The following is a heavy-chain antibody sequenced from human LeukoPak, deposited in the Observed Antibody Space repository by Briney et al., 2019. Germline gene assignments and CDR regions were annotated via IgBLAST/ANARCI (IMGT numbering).Heavy chain of an antibody. V-gene: IGHV3-23*01. CDR2: ISGSGGST. CDR3: ARVNQNAFYI. Sequence: PGGSLRLSCAASGFTFSSYAMSWVRQAPGKGLEWVSSISGSGGSTYYPDSVKGRFTISRDNSNNTLYLQMDSLRAEDTAVYYCARVNQNAFYIWGQGTLVTVSS. CDR1: GFTFSSYA. J-gene: IGHJ3*02. D-gene: IGHD1-14*01.